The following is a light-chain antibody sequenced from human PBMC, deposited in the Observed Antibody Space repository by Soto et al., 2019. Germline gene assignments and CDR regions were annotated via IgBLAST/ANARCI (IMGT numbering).Light chain of an antibody. CDR1: QSVSSN. J-gene: IGKJ4*01. V-gene: IGKV3-15*01. CDR3: QQYNNWPSLT. CDR2: GAS. Sequence: VVMTLSPATLSVSPGKSATLFCRASQSVSSNLAWYQQKPRQAPRLLIYGASTRATGIPARFSGSGSATEFTPTISSLQSEDFAVYYCQQYNNWPSLTFGGGTKVDIK.